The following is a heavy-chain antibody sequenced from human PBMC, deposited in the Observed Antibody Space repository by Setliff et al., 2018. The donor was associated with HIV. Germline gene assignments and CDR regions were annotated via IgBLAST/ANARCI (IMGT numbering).Heavy chain of an antibody. J-gene: IGHJ4*02. CDR3: ARSPGDYLFDY. CDR1: GYTFTNYY. D-gene: IGHD4-17*01. Sequence: ASVKVSCKASGYTFTNYYIHWVRQAPGQGLEWMGLINPSGGRTSYAQKFQGRLTMTRDTSRSTVYMELSSLRSEDTAVYYCARSPGDYLFDYWGQGTLVTVSS. CDR2: INPSGGRT. V-gene: IGHV1-46*01.